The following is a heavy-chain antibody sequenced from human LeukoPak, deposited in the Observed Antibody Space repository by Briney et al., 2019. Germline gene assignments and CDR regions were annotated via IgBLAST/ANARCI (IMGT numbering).Heavy chain of an antibody. CDR1: GGSISSYY. CDR3: ARDYGGNSGLDY. CDR2: IYYSGST. V-gene: IGHV4-59*01. D-gene: IGHD4-23*01. Sequence: SETLSLTCTVSGGSISSYYWNWIRQPPGKGLEWIGYIYYSGSTNYNPSLKSRVTISVDTSKNQFSLKLSSVTAADTAVYYCARDYGGNSGLDYWGQGTLVTVSS. J-gene: IGHJ4*02.